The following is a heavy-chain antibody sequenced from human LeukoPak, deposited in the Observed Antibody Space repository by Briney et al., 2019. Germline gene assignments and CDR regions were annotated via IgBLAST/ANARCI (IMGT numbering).Heavy chain of an antibody. CDR3: ARGRIAPDY. D-gene: IGHD2-15*01. CDR1: GGSISSSSYY. CDR2: IYYSGNT. J-gene: IGHJ4*02. Sequence: SETLSLTCTVSGGSISSSSYYWGWIRQPPGKGLELIASIYYSGNTYYNPSLQSRVTISVDTSKNQFSLKLTSVTAADTAVYYCARGRIAPDYWGQGTLVTVSS. V-gene: IGHV4-39*01.